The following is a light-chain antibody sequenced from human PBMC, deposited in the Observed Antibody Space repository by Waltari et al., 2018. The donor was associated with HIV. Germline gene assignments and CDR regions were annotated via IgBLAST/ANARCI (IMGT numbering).Light chain of an antibody. V-gene: IGLV3-21*01. CDR2: DNV. CDR3: QVWDRPSDQWV. CDR1: HLGTKG. Sequence: YVLTQPPSVSVAPGEMARLTCGGNHLGTKGVHWYQLKSGQAPLLVIFDNVDRPSRITERFSGSISGFTATLAISRVEPGDEAVYYCQVWDRPSDQWVFGGGTTLIV. J-gene: IGLJ3*02.